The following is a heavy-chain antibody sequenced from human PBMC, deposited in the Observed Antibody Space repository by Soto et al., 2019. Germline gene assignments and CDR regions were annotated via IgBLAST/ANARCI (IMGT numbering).Heavy chain of an antibody. CDR2: TSYTGRT. J-gene: IGHJ4*02. CDR1: GGSISSYN. Sequence: SETLSLTCTVSGGSISSYNWGWIRQTPGKGLEWIGYTSYTGRTDYSPSLKSRVSFSADTSKNQFSLKLSSVTAADTAVYYCARYYCSSDTCYYFDYWGQGTLVTVSS. CDR3: ARYYCSSDTCYYFDY. D-gene: IGHD2-2*01. V-gene: IGHV4-59*01.